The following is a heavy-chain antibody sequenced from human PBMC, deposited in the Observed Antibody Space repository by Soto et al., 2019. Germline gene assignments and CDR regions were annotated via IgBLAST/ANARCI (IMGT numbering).Heavy chain of an antibody. D-gene: IGHD1-1*01. CDR2: ISVHNGNT. V-gene: IGHV1-18*01. CDR3: ARVPPQLTRRASTWFDP. J-gene: IGHJ5*02. Sequence: QVQLVQSGIEVKNPGASVKVSCKASGYTFTNYGISWVRQAPGQGLEWMGWISVHNGNTNYAQKFQGRVSMTTDTSTNTAYMELGSLGPDDTAVYHCARVPPQLTRRASTWFDPWGRGTLVIVSS. CDR1: GYTFTNYG.